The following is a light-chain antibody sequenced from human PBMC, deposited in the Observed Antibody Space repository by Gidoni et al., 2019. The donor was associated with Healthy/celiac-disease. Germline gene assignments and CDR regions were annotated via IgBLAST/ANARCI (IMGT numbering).Light chain of an antibody. CDR2: DAS. Sequence: EIVLTQSPATLSLSPGERATLSCRASQSVSSYLAWYQQKPGQAPRLLIYDASNRATGIPARLSGSGSGTDFTLTISSLEPEDFAVYYCQQRSSRVLTFGGGTKVEIK. V-gene: IGKV3-11*01. CDR3: QQRSSRVLT. CDR1: QSVSSY. J-gene: IGKJ4*01.